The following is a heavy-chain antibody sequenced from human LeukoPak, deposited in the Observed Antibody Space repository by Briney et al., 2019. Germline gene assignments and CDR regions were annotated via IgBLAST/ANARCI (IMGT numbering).Heavy chain of an antibody. V-gene: IGHV3-64D*06. CDR3: VRGLWFGVFDY. Sequence: GGSLRVSYSVSGFTFSSYAMHCVRQAPGKGLEYVSAISSNGGTTYYADSVKGRFTISRDNSKNTLYLQMSSLRADDTAVYYCVRGLWFGVFDYRGQGTLVTVSS. J-gene: IGHJ4*02. CDR2: ISSNGGTT. CDR1: GFTFSSYA. D-gene: IGHD3-10*01.